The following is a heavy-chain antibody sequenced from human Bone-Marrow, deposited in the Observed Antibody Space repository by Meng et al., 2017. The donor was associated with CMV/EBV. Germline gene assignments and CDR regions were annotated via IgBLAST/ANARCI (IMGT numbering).Heavy chain of an antibody. CDR3: ARDRPGAPMEF. CDR1: GGSVSSGTYY. Sequence: SETLSLTCTVSGGSVSSGTYYWSWIRQPPGKGLEWIGYIYFSGSTKYNPSLESRVSISVDTSKNHFSLRLNSVTSADTAIYYCARDRPGAPMEFWGQGTLVTVYS. V-gene: IGHV4-61*01. J-gene: IGHJ4*01. D-gene: IGHD2-8*02. CDR2: IYFSGST.